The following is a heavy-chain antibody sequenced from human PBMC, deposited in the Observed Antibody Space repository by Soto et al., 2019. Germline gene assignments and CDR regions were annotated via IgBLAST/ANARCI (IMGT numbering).Heavy chain of an antibody. CDR1: GFTFSSYA. J-gene: IGHJ3*02. Sequence: PGGSLRLSCAASGFTFSSYAMSWVRQAPGKGLEWVSAISGSGGSTYYADSVKGRVTISRDNSKNTLYLQMNSLRAEDTAVYYCAKDPVPGDAFDIWGQGTMVTVSS. V-gene: IGHV3-23*01. CDR2: ISGSGGST. D-gene: IGHD7-27*01. CDR3: AKDPVPGDAFDI.